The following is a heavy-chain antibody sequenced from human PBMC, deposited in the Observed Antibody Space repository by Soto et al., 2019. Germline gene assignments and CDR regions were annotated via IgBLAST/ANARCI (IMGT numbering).Heavy chain of an antibody. D-gene: IGHD4-17*01. J-gene: IGHJ6*03. V-gene: IGHV3-30*18. CDR2: ISYDGSNK. CDR1: GFTFSSYG. CDR3: AKAPRHLFTVTEGYYMDV. Sequence: GGSLRLSCAASGFTFSSYGMHWVRQAPGKGLEWVAVISYDGSNKYYADSVKGRFTISRDNSKNTLYLQMNSLRAEDTAVYYCAKAPRHLFTVTEGYYMDVWGKGTTVTVSS.